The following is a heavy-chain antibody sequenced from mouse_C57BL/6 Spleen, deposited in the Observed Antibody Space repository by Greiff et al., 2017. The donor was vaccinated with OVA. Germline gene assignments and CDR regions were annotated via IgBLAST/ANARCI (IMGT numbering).Heavy chain of an antibody. J-gene: IGHJ2*01. CDR1: GFTFSDYG. V-gene: IGHV5-17*01. CDR2: ISSGSSTI. CDR3: AMPRYPRYYFDY. D-gene: IGHD2-14*01. Sequence: EVQGVESGGGLVKPGGSLKLSCAASGFTFSDYGMHWVSQAPEKGLEWVAYISSGSSTIYYADTVKGRFTLSRDNAKNTLFLQITSLRSEDTAMYYCAMPRYPRYYFDYWGQGTTLTVSS.